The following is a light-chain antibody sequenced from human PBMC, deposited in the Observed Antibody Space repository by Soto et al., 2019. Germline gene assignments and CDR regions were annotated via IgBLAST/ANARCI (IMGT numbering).Light chain of an antibody. CDR1: QSVSSTY. J-gene: IGKJ1*01. V-gene: IGKV3-20*01. Sequence: EIVLTPSPGTLSLSPGERATLSCRASQSVSSTYLAWYQQKPGQAPRLLIYGASTRATGIPARFSGSGSGTEFTLTISRLEPEDFAVYYCQQYVSSPPTFGQGTKVDIK. CDR3: QQYVSSPPT. CDR2: GAS.